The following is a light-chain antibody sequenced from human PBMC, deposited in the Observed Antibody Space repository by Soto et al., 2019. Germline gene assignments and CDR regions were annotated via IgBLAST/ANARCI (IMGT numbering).Light chain of an antibody. J-gene: IGKJ2*01. V-gene: IGKV3-20*01. Sequence: EIVLTQSPGTLPLSPGERATLSCRASQSVSRGYLAGYKQKPARAPRLLIHGASSRATGIPDRFSGSGSGTDFTLTISRLEPEDFAVYYCQQYGSSPNTFGQGTKLEIK. CDR1: QSVSRGY. CDR2: GAS. CDR3: QQYGSSPNT.